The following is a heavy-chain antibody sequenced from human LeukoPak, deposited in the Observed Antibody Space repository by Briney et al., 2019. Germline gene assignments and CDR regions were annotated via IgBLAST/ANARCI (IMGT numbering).Heavy chain of an antibody. V-gene: IGHV3-20*04. CDR1: GFTFSSYG. CDR3: ARGPRGYSYGYDY. J-gene: IGHJ4*02. CDR2: INWNGGST. D-gene: IGHD5-18*01. Sequence: GGSLRLSCAASGFTFSSYGMHWVRQAPGKGLEWVSGINWNGGSTGYADSVKGRFTISRDNAKNSLYLQMNSLRAEDTALYYCARGPRGYSYGYDYWGQGTLVTVSS.